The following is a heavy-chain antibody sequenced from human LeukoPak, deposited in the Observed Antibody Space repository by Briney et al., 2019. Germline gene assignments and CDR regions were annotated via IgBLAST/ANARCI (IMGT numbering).Heavy chain of an antibody. CDR3: ARPVYDSSGLDAFDI. D-gene: IGHD3-22*01. CDR2: ISGSGGST. V-gene: IGHV3-23*01. Sequence: GGSLRLSCAASGFTFRTYAMIWVRQAPGKGLEGVSEISGSGGSTYYADSVKGRFTISRDNSKNTLYLQMNSLRAEDTAVYYCARPVYDSSGLDAFDIWGQGTMVTVSS. CDR1: GFTFRTYA. J-gene: IGHJ3*02.